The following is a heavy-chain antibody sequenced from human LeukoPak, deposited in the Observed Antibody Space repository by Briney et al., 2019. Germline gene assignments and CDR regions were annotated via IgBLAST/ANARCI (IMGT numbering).Heavy chain of an antibody. CDR1: GFTFSSYE. CDR3: ARGARAVELELRAAFDI. J-gene: IGHJ3*02. D-gene: IGHD1-7*01. V-gene: IGHV3-48*03. CDR2: ISSSGSTI. Sequence: PGGSLGLSCAASGFTFSSYEMNWVRQAPGKGLEWVSYISSSGSTIYYADSVKGRYTISRDNAKNSLYLQMNSLRAEDTAVYYCARGARAVELELRAAFDIWGQGTMVTVSS.